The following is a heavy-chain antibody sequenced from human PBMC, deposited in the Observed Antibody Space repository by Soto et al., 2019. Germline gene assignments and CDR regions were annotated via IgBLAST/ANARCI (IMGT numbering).Heavy chain of an antibody. Sequence: SETLSLTCTVSGGSISSYYWSWIRQPPGKGLEWIGYIYYSGSTNYNPSLKSRVTISVDTSKNQFSLKLSSVTAADTAVYYCARHMMCEWCMLYYYYGMDVWGQGTTVTVSS. CDR3: ARHMMCEWCMLYYYYGMDV. CDR1: GGSISSYY. CDR2: IYYSGST. J-gene: IGHJ6*02. D-gene: IGHD2-8*01. V-gene: IGHV4-59*08.